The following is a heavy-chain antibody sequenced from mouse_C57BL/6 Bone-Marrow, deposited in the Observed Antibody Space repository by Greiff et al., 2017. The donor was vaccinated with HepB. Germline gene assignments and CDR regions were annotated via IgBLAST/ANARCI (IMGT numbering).Heavy chain of an antibody. CDR3: TQGGRFAY. V-gene: IGHV14-4*01. Sequence: EVQLQQSGAELVRPGASVKLSCTASGFNIKDDYMHWVKQRPEQGLEWIGWIDPENGDTEYASKFQGKATITADTSSNTAYLQLSSLTSEDTAVYYCTQGGRFAYWGQGTLVTVSA. CDR2: IDPENGDT. J-gene: IGHJ3*01. CDR1: GFNIKDDY.